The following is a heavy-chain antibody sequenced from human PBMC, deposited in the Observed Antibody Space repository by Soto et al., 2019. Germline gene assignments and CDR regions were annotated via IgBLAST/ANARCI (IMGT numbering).Heavy chain of an antibody. J-gene: IGHJ5*02. CDR3: ARVVSTRGHWFDP. CDR1: GDSISTSHYY. CDR2: VFYSGNT. D-gene: IGHD2-15*01. Sequence: QLQLLESGPGLVKPSETLSLTCTVSGDSISTSHYYWGWIRQSPGKGPEWIGYVFYSGNTYYTASLKSRLIISVDTSKNTFSLRLNSVTGADTAVYYCARVVSTRGHWFDPWGQGTPVTVSS. V-gene: IGHV4-39*02.